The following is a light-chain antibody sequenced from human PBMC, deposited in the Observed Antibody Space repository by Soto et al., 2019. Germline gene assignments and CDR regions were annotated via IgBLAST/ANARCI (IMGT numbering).Light chain of an antibody. CDR2: GAS. V-gene: IGKV3-15*01. CDR3: QQYDVWPALT. J-gene: IGKJ4*01. Sequence: EIVMTQSPATLSVSPGQGATLSCRASQPISRNLAWYQQKPGQAPRLLMYGASTRATDIPGRFSGGGSGTEFTLTISSLQSEDSAVYYCQQYDVWPALTFGGGTKVDIK. CDR1: QPISRN.